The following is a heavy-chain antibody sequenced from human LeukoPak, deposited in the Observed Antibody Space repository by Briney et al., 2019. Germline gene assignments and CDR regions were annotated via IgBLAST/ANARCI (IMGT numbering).Heavy chain of an antibody. CDR1: GYTFTSYY. CDR2: IIPIFGTA. CDR3: ARTNCSGGSCYSVGYFDL. J-gene: IGHJ2*01. V-gene: IGHV1-69*13. D-gene: IGHD2-15*01. Sequence: ASVKVSCKASGYTFTSYYMHWVRQAPGQGLEWMGGIIPIFGTANYAQTLQGRVTITADESTSTAYMELSSLRSEDTAVYYCARTNCSGGSCYSVGYFDLWGRGTLVTVSS.